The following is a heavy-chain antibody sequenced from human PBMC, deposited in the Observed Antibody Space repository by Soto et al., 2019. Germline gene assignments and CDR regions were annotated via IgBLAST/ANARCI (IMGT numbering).Heavy chain of an antibody. J-gene: IGHJ4*02. CDR3: ARDSDVLWFYDY. CDR2: ISAYNGNT. CDR1: GYAYTSNG. D-gene: IGHD2-21*01. V-gene: IGHV1-18*01. Sequence: ASVKVSCKDSGYAYTSNGISWVRQAPGQGLEWMGWISAYNGNTNYAQKLQGRVTMTTDTSTSTAYMELRSLRSDDTAVYYCARDSDVLWFYDYWGQGTLVTVSS.